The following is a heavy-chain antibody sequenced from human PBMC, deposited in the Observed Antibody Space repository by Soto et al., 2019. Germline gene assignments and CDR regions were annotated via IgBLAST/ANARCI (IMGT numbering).Heavy chain of an antibody. Sequence: QVQLVESGGGVVQPGMSLRLSCAASGFTFSNYGMHWVRQAPGKGLEWVAVISYDGRNKYYADSVKGRCTISRDSSKNTLYLQMNSLRGEDTAVYYCAKAAPDSGYDPDHWGQGTLVTVSS. CDR1: GFTFSNYG. V-gene: IGHV3-30*18. CDR2: ISYDGRNK. CDR3: AKAAPDSGYDPDH. D-gene: IGHD5-12*01. J-gene: IGHJ5*02.